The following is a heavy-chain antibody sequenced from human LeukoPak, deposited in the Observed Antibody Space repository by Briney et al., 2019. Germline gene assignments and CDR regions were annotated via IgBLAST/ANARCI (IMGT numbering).Heavy chain of an antibody. CDR1: GYTFTSYG. CDR2: ISVYNGNT. CDR3: ARYCSSTSCRQHGLVDY. D-gene: IGHD2-2*01. Sequence: EASVKVSCKASGYTFTSYGISWVRQAPGQGLEWMGWISVYNGNTNYAQKLQGRVTITTDTSTTTAYMKLRSLRSDDTAVYYCARYCSSTSCRQHGLVDYWGQGTLVTVSS. J-gene: IGHJ4*02. V-gene: IGHV1-18*01.